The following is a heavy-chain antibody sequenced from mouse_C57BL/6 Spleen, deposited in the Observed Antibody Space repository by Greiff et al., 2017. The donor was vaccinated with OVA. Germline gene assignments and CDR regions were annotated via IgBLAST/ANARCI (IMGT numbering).Heavy chain of an antibody. CDR1: GFTFTDCY. J-gene: IGHJ3*01. V-gene: IGHV7-3*01. CDR2: IRNKANGYTT. Sequence: DVQLQESGGGLVQPGGSLSLSCAASGFTFTDCYMSWVRQPPGKALEWLGFIRNKANGYTTEYSASVKGRFTISRDNSQSILYLQMNALRAEDSATYYCARYNWDGFAYWGQGTLVTVSA. D-gene: IGHD4-1*01. CDR3: ARYNWDGFAY.